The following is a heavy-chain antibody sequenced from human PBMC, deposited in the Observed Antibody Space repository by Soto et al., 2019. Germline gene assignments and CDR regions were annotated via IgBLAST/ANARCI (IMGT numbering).Heavy chain of an antibody. CDR3: ARTSDETDYGVCDY. CDR2: ISYDGSNK. Sequence: QVQLVESGGGVVQPGRSLRLSCAASGFTFSSYAMHWVRQAPGKGLEWVAVISYDGSNKYYADSVKGRFTISRDNSKNTLYLQMNSLRAEDMAVYYCARTSDETDYGVCDYWGQGTLVTVSS. CDR1: GFTFSSYA. D-gene: IGHD4-17*01. V-gene: IGHV3-30-3*01. J-gene: IGHJ4*02.